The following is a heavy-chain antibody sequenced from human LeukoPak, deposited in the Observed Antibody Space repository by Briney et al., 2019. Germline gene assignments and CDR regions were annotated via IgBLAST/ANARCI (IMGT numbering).Heavy chain of an antibody. J-gene: IGHJ3*02. V-gene: IGHV3-23*01. CDR2: ISGSGDHT. CDR1: GVSFSTYG. CDR3: VKPPEWLRLRADVFET. D-gene: IGHD5-12*01. Sequence: AGGSLRLSCAASGVSFSTYGMSWVRQSPGKGLEWVSGISGSGDHTYHGDSVRGRFTISRDNSNNTLYLELKSLIVEDTAPYYCVKPPEWLRLRADVFETWGQGTMVTVSS.